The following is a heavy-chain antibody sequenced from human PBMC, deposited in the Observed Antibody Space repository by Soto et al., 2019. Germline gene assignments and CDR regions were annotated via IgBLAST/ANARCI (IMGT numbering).Heavy chain of an antibody. D-gene: IGHD6-13*01. CDR1: GGTFSSYA. CDR3: VRGSAAGSQYGDFDY. CDR2: IIPIFGTA. J-gene: IGHJ4*02. V-gene: IGHV1-69*13. Sequence: ASVKVSCKASGGTFSSYAISWVRQAPGQGLEWMGGIIPIFGTANYAQKFQGRVTITADESTSTAYMELSSLRSEDTAVYYCVRGSAAGSQYGDFDYWGQGTLVTVSS.